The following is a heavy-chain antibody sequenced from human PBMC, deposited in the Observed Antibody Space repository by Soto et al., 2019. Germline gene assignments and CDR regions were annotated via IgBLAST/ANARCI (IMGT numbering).Heavy chain of an antibody. J-gene: IGHJ6*01. CDR3: ARGAEYQLLTRDYFYGMDV. Sequence: QVQLVEAGGGVVQPGRSLRLSCGASGFTFNSHGMHWVRQAPGKGLEWVAVISYEGSNNFYAESVKGRFTISRDNSKNTLDLQMNSRRREYTAVYYCARGAEYQLLTRDYFYGMDVWGQGTTVTVSS. CDR1: GFTFNSHG. V-gene: IGHV3-30*03. CDR2: ISYEGSNN. D-gene: IGHD2-2*01.